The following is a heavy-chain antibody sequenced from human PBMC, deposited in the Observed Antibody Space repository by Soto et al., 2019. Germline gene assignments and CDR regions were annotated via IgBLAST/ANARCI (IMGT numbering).Heavy chain of an antibody. Sequence: QEQLVESGGGVVQPGRSLRLSCAASGFSFSRHGMHWVRQAPGKGLEWVAIIWYDGSNKYYADSVKGRFTISRDNSKNTLYLQMNSLRAEDTAVYYCARGDLYSSSPDYWGQGTLVTVSS. V-gene: IGHV3-33*01. D-gene: IGHD6-6*01. J-gene: IGHJ4*02. CDR1: GFSFSRHG. CDR3: ARGDLYSSSPDY. CDR2: IWYDGSNK.